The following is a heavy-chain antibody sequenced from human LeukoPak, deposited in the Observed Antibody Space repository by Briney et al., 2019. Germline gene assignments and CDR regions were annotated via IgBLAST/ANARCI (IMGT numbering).Heavy chain of an antibody. CDR3: ARPYYGSGYYEY. CDR2: IYPGDSDT. D-gene: IGHD3-10*01. J-gene: IGHJ4*02. Sequence: GESLKISCKGSGYSFTTYWIGWVRQMPGKGLEWMGIIYPGDSDTIHSPSFQGQVTISADRSISTAYLQWSSLKASDTAMYYCARPYYGSGYYEYWGQGTLVTVSS. CDR1: GYSFTTYW. V-gene: IGHV5-51*01.